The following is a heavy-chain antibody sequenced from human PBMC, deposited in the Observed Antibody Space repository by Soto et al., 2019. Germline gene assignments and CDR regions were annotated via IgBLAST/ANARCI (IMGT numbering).Heavy chain of an antibody. Sequence: PVGSLRLSCVCSGCTFSSFEMNCVRQTPGKGLEWLSYIGRSGETIYYADSVKGRFTISRDNAKSSLFLQMNGLRDEDTGIYYCARDSKGGAARSPSFHYWGRGTLVTVSS. CDR1: GCTFSSFE. V-gene: IGHV3-48*03. CDR2: IGRSGETI. D-gene: IGHD6-6*01. CDR3: ARDSKGGAARSPSFHY. J-gene: IGHJ4*02.